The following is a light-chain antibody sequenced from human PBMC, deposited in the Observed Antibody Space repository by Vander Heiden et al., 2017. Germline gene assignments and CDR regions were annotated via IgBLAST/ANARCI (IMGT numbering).Light chain of an antibody. V-gene: IGLV2-8*01. CDR2: DVT. CDR1: SNDVGGPNY. Sequence: QSALTQPPSASGSPGPSVTISCTGTSNDVGGPNYVSWYQQNPGKAPNVIIYDVTQRPSGVPDRCSGSKSGNTASLTVSGLQVDDEADYYCSSFAGCNKFAIFGGGTKLTVL. J-gene: IGLJ2*01. CDR3: SSFAGCNKFAI.